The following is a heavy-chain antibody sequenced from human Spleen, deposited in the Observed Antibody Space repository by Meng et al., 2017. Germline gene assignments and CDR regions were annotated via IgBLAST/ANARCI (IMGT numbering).Heavy chain of an antibody. CDR2: IYHSGST. CDR1: GGSISSSNW. V-gene: IGHV4-4*02. Sequence: QVQLQQWGAGLLKPSETLSLTCAVSGGSISSSNWWSWVRQPPGKGLEWIGEIYHSGSTNYNPSLKSRVTISVDKSKNQFSLKLSSVTAADTAVYYCASSWLRPYFDYWGQGTLVTVSS. J-gene: IGHJ4*02. CDR3: ASSWLRPYFDY. D-gene: IGHD5-12*01.